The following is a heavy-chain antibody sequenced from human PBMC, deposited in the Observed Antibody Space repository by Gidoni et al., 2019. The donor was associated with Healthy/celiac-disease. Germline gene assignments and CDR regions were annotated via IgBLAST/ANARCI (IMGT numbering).Heavy chain of an antibody. CDR2: ISSSSSYI. V-gene: IGHV3-21*01. Sequence: EVQLVESGGGLVKPGGSLRLSCAASGFTFSSYSMNWVRQAPGKGLEWVSSISSSSSYIYYADSVKGRFTISRDNAKNSLYLQMNSLRAEDTAVYYCAGGGDGYNYVDYWGQGTLVTVSS. J-gene: IGHJ4*02. D-gene: IGHD5-12*01. CDR1: GFTFSSYS. CDR3: AGGGDGYNYVDY.